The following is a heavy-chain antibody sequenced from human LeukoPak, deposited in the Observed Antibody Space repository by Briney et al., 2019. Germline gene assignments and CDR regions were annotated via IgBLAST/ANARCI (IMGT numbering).Heavy chain of an antibody. J-gene: IGHJ6*02. CDR3: AKDLREWYYDPNGNYFSYGMDV. CDR2: IGASGSTR. Sequence: PGGSLRLSCATSGFTFRKHYMSWIRQAPGRGPEWVAYIGASGSTRYYRDSVNGRFTISRDNAKNSLHLQMNSLRAEDTAVYYCAKDLREWYYDPNGNYFSYGMDVWGQGTTVVVSS. V-gene: IGHV3-11*01. D-gene: IGHD3-22*01. CDR1: GFTFRKHY.